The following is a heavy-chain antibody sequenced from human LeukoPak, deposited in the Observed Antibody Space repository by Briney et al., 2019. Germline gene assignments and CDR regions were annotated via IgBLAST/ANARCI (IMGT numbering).Heavy chain of an antibody. J-gene: IGHJ3*02. Sequence: GASVKVSCKASGYTFTYRYLHWVRQAPGQALEWMGWITPFNGNTNYAQQFQDRVTITRDRSRNTVYMELNSLRFEDTAMYYCARSPFSGDDDAFDIWGQGTMVTVSS. CDR3: ARSPFSGDDDAFDI. D-gene: IGHD5-12*01. V-gene: IGHV1-45*02. CDR2: ITPFNGNT. CDR1: GYTFTYRY.